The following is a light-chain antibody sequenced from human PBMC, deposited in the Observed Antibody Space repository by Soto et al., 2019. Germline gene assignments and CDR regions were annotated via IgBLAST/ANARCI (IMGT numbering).Light chain of an antibody. CDR3: QQSDKLPLT. V-gene: IGKV1-33*01. CDR1: QGISRS. J-gene: IGKJ4*01. Sequence: DIQMTQSPSSLSASVGDRVTITCQASQGISRSLNWFQQKPGKAPKLLLYDASNLETGVPSRFSGSGSGTNFTFTVSSLQPEDIVTYYCQQSDKLPLTFGGGTKVEIK. CDR2: DAS.